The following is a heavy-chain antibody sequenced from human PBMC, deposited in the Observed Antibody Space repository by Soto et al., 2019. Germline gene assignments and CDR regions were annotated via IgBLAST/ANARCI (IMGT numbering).Heavy chain of an antibody. D-gene: IGHD3-10*01. CDR3: ASRGGDAFDF. CDR2: IYYSGST. CDR1: GGSISSYY. Sequence: QVQLQESGPGLVKPSETLSLTCTVSGGSISSYYWSWIRQPPGKGLEWIGYIYYSGSTNYNPSLKSRVTISVDTSKNQFSLKLSSVTAADTAVYYCASRGGDAFDFWGQGTMVTVSS. J-gene: IGHJ3*01. V-gene: IGHV4-59*01.